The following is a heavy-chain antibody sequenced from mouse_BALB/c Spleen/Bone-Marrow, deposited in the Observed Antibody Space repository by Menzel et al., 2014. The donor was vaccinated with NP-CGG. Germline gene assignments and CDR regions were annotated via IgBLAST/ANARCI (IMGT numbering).Heavy chain of an antibody. V-gene: IGHV5-9-3*01. D-gene: IGHD2-3*01. Sequence: EVHLVESGGGLVKPGGSLKLSCAATGFTFSSYAMSWVRQTPEKRLEWVATISSGGSYTYYPDSVKGRFTISRDNAKNTLYLQMSSLRSEDTAMYYCARSGVCGYYCGGQGTTLTVSS. CDR2: ISSGGSYT. J-gene: IGHJ2*01. CDR1: GFTFSSYA. CDR3: ARSGVCGYYC.